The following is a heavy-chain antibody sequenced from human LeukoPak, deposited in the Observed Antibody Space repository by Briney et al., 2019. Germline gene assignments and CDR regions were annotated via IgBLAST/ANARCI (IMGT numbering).Heavy chain of an antibody. Sequence: GGSLRLSCVASGFTFSSYAMSWVRQAPGKGREWVSVISGSGDSTYYADSVKGRFTISRDNSKNKMYVQMNSLRAEDTAVYYCAKAPSGTGTVDWYFDLWGRGALVTVSS. V-gene: IGHV3-23*01. J-gene: IGHJ2*01. CDR2: ISGSGDST. CDR3: AKAPSGTGTVDWYFDL. D-gene: IGHD3/OR15-3a*01. CDR1: GFTFSSYA.